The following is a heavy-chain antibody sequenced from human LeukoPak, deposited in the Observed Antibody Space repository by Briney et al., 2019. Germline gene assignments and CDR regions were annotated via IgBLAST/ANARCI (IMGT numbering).Heavy chain of an antibody. J-gene: IGHJ4*02. CDR3: ARENIAARPHHFDY. V-gene: IGHV3-7*01. CDR2: IKQDGSEK. Sequence: GGSLRLSCATSGITFSSYWMSWVRQAPGKGLEWVANIKQDGSEKYYVDSVKGRFTISRDNAKNSLYLQINSLRAEDTAVYYCARENIAARPHHFDYWGQGTLVTVSS. D-gene: IGHD6-6*01. CDR1: GITFSSYW.